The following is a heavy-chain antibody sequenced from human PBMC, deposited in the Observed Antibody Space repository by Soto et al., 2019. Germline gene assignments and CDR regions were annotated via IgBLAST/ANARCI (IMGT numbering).Heavy chain of an antibody. CDR1: GGSISSSSYY. CDR2: IYYSGST. CDR3: ATGMAVDFPYYFDY. D-gene: IGHD3-10*01. V-gene: IGHV4-39*01. J-gene: IGHJ4*02. Sequence: SETLSLTCTVSGGSISSSSYYWGWIRQPPGKGLEWIGGIYYSGSTYYNPSLKSRVTISVDTSKNQFSLKLSSVTAADTAVYYCATGMAVDFPYYFDYWGQGTLVTVSS.